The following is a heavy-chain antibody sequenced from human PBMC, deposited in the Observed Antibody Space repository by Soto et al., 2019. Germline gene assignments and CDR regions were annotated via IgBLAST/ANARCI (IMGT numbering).Heavy chain of an antibody. CDR1: GYTFTSYD. D-gene: IGHD3-3*01. CDR3: ARGIDYDSWSSQKYYFDY. J-gene: IGHJ4*02. V-gene: IGHV1-8*01. CDR2: MNTNSGNT. Sequence: QVQLVQSGAEVKKPGASVKVSCKASGYTFTSYDINWVRQATGQGLEWVGWMNTNSGNTGYAQKFQGRVTMTRNTSISTAYMELSSLRSEDTAVYYCARGIDYDSWSSQKYYFDYWGQGTLVTVSS.